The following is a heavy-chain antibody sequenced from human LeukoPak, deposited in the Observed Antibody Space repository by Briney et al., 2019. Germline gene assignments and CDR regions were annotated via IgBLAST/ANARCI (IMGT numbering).Heavy chain of an antibody. J-gene: IGHJ4*02. CDR3: AKDRDYSSSGASVDY. CDR2: ISWNSGSI. CDR1: GFILDDYA. D-gene: IGHD6-6*01. V-gene: IGHV3-9*01. Sequence: PGGSLRLSCAASGFILDDYAMHWVRQAPGGALEWVSGISWNSGSIGYADSVKGRFTISRDNAKNSLYLQMNSLRAEDTALYYCAKDRDYSSSGASVDYWGQGTLVTVSS.